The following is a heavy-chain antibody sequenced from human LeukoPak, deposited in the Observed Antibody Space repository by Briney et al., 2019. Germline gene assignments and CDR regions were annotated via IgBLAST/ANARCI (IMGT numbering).Heavy chain of an antibody. V-gene: IGHV1-8*02. CDR2: MNPNSGNT. Sequence: ASVKVSCKASGYTFTSYGISWVRQAPGQGLEWMGWMNPNSGNTGYAQKFQGRVTMTRNTSISTAYMELSSLRSEDTAVYYCARWYSSSWFPSTKDYGMDVWGQGTTVTVSS. CDR3: ARWYSSSWFPSTKDYGMDV. D-gene: IGHD6-13*01. CDR1: GYTFTSYG. J-gene: IGHJ6*02.